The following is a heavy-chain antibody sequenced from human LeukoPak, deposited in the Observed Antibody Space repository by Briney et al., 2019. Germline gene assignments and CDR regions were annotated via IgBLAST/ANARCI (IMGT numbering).Heavy chain of an antibody. J-gene: IGHJ5*02. D-gene: IGHD6-19*01. V-gene: IGHV3-9*01. CDR3: AKAGGSGWSNWFDP. CDR1: GFTFDDYA. Sequence: GGSLRLSCAASGFTFDDYAMHWVRHAPGKGLEWVSGISWNSGSIGYADSVKGRFTISRDNAKNSLYLQMNSLRAEDTALYYCAKAGGSGWSNWFDPWGQGTLVTVSS. CDR2: ISWNSGSI.